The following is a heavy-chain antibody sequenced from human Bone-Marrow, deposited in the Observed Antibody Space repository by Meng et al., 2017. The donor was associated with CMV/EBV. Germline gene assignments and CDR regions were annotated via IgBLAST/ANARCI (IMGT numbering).Heavy chain of an antibody. Sequence: GSLRLSCTVSGGSISSYYWSWIRQPPGKGLEWIGYIYYSGSTNYNPSLKSRVTISVDTSKNQFSLRLTSVTAADTAVYYCARGGGSSDDWGHGKLVT. J-gene: IGHJ4*01. CDR2: IYYSGST. CDR1: GGSISSYY. D-gene: IGHD2-15*01. V-gene: IGHV4-59*01. CDR3: ARGGGSSDD.